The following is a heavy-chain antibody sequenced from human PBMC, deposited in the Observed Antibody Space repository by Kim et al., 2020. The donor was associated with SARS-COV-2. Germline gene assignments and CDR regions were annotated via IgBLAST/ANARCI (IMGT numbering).Heavy chain of an antibody. CDR3: AKGERITMIVVVSVFDY. CDR2: ISGSGGST. CDR1: GFTFSSYA. Sequence: GGSLRLSCAASGFTFSSYAMSWVRQAPGKGLEWVSAISGSGGSTYYADSEKGRFTISRDNSKNTLYLQMNSLRAEDTAVYYCAKGERITMIVVVSVFDYWGQGTLVTVSS. J-gene: IGHJ4*01. D-gene: IGHD3-22*01. V-gene: IGHV3-23*01.